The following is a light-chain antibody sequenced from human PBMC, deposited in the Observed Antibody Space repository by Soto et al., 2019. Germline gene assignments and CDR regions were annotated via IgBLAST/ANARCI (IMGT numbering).Light chain of an antibody. Sequence: DIQMTQSPSTLSGSVGERVTITCRASQTIISWLSWYHQKPWKAPKLLIYKASTLKSGVPSRFSGSGSGTEFTLTISSLQPDDFATYYCQHYNSYSEAFGQGTKVDI. V-gene: IGKV1-5*03. CDR2: KAS. CDR3: QHYNSYSEA. J-gene: IGKJ1*01. CDR1: QTIISW.